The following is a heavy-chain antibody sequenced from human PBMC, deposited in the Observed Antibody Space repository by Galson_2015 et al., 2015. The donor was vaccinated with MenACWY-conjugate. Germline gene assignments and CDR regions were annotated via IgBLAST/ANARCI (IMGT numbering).Heavy chain of an antibody. CDR3: ARDYYDISGPDTWGWFDP. CDR1: SLSTIGMR. D-gene: IGHD3-22*01. Sequence: SLSTIGMRVSWIRQPPGKALEWLARIDWDDDKLYSTSLKTRLTISKDTSKNRVVLTMTNMDPVDTATYYCARDYYDISGPDTWGWFDPWGQGTLVTVSS. J-gene: IGHJ5*02. V-gene: IGHV2-70*04. CDR2: IDWDDDK.